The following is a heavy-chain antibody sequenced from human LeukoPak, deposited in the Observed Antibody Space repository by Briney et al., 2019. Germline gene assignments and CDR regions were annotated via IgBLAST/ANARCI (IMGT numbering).Heavy chain of an antibody. CDR1: GVSFSSAY. D-gene: IGHD3-22*01. CDR3: ARGYYDSSGSSNTFDV. CDR2: SHHSGNT. Sequence: SETLSLTCTVSGVSFSSAYWSWIRQPPGKGLEWIGYSHHSGNTNYNPSLYSRVTISVDTSKNQFSLKLSSVTAADTAVYYCARGYYDSSGSSNTFDVWGQGTMVTVSS. J-gene: IGHJ3*01. V-gene: IGHV4-59*08.